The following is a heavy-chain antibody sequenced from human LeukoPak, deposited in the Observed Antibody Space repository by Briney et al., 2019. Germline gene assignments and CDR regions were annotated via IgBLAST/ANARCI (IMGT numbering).Heavy chain of an antibody. Sequence: ASETLSLTCTVSGASISGSGYYWGWIRQPPGKGLEWIGSIYSSGSTYYNASLQSRVTISIETSKNQISLRLNSVTAADTAMYYCAKSGGYGLIDYWGQGTLVTVSS. CDR3: AKSGGYGLIDY. J-gene: IGHJ4*02. D-gene: IGHD1-26*01. V-gene: IGHV4-39*01. CDR1: GASISGSGYY. CDR2: IYSSGST.